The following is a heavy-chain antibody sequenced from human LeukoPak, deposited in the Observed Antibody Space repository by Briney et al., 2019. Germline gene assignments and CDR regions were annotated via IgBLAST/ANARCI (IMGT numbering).Heavy chain of an antibody. CDR3: ARGEVSASLYYFDF. D-gene: IGHD2-2*01. CDR2: VSGYTGNT. Sequence: GASAKVSCKTSGYTFTTYGVSWVRQAPGQGLEWMGWVSGYTGNTNYAERFQGRVTMTTDTSTTTVYMELTSLRSDDTPVYYCARGEVSASLYYFDFWGQGTLVTVS. CDR1: GYTFTTYG. V-gene: IGHV1-18*01. J-gene: IGHJ4*02.